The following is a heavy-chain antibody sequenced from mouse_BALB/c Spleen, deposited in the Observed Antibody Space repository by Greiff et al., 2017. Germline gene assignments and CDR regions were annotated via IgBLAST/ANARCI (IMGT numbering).Heavy chain of an antibody. CDR2: ISSGSSTI. D-gene: IGHD2-4*01. V-gene: IGHV5-17*02. J-gene: IGHJ2*01. CDR3: ARSTMIYYFDY. Sequence: EVQRVESGGGLVQPGGSRKLSCAASGFTFSSFGMHWVRQAPEKGLEWVAYISSGSSTIYYADTVKGRFTISRDNPKNTLFLQMTSLRSEDTAMYYCARSTMIYYFDYWGQGTTLTVSS. CDR1: GFTFSSFG.